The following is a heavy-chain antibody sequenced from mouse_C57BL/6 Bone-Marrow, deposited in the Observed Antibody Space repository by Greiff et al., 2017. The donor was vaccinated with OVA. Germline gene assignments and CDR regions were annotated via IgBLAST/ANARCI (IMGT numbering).Heavy chain of an antibody. Sequence: VKLVESGPGLVAPSQSLSITCTVSGFSFTSYAISWVRQPPGKGLEWLGVIWTGGGTNYNSALKSRLSISKDNSKSQVFLKMNSLQTDDTARYYCARRGLRHGYYFDYWGQGTTLTVSS. J-gene: IGHJ2*01. CDR3: ARRGLRHGYYFDY. D-gene: IGHD2-4*01. V-gene: IGHV2-9-1*01. CDR1: GFSFTSYA. CDR2: IWTGGGT.